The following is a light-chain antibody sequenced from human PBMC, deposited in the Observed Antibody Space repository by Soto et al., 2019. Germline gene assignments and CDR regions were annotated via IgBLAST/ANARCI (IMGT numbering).Light chain of an antibody. Sequence: DIQMTQSPSSLSASVGDRLTITCRANQSVSDSLNWYQQKPGKAPKLLIYAASSLQSGVPSRFSGSGSGTDFTLTISSLQPEDFATYYCQQSYSTPRTFGQGTKVDI. CDR2: AAS. CDR1: QSVSDS. J-gene: IGKJ1*01. V-gene: IGKV1-39*01. CDR3: QQSYSTPRT.